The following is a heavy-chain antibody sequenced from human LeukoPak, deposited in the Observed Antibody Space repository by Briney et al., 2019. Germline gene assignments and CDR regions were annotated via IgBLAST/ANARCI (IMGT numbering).Heavy chain of an antibody. CDR1: GYTFTSYG. D-gene: IGHD6-13*01. Sequence: ASVKVSCKASGYTFTSYGISWVRQAPGQGLEWMGWISAYNGNTNYAQKLQGRVTMTTDTSTGTAYMELRSLRSDDTAVYYCARVYGSSWYSEYDNWFDPWGQGTLVTVSS. J-gene: IGHJ5*02. CDR2: ISAYNGNT. CDR3: ARVYGSSWYSEYDNWFDP. V-gene: IGHV1-18*04.